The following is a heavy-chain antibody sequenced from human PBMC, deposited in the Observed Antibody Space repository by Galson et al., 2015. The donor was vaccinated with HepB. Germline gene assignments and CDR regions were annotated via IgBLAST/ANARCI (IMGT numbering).Heavy chain of an antibody. CDR2: ISAYNGNT. Sequence: SVKVSCKASGYTFTSYGISWVRQAPGQGLEWLGWISAYNGNTDYAQKLQGRVTMTTDTSTSTAYMELRSLRSDDTAVYYWSRSYYYDSSGYLDAFDIWGQGTMVTVSS. V-gene: IGHV1-18*01. CDR3: SRSYYYDSSGYLDAFDI. CDR1: GYTFTSYG. D-gene: IGHD3-22*01. J-gene: IGHJ3*02.